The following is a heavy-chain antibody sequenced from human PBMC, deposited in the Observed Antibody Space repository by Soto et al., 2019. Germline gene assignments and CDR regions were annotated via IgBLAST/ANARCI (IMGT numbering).Heavy chain of an antibody. V-gene: IGHV3-30*04. D-gene: IGHD3-10*01. CDR1: GFTFSSYA. CDR3: ARDPGLEIYGSGSQYYYYYYGMDV. CDR2: ISYDGSNK. J-gene: IGHJ6*02. Sequence: GGSLRLSCAASGFTFSSYAMHWVRQAPGKGLEWVAVISYDGSNKYYADSVKGRFTISRDNSKNTLYLQMNSLRAEDTDVYYCARDPGLEIYGSGSQYYYYYYGMDVWGQGTTVTVSS.